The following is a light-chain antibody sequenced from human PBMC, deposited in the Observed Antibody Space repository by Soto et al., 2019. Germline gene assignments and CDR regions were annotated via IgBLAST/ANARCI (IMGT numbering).Light chain of an antibody. CDR3: SSYTSSSTYV. J-gene: IGLJ1*01. V-gene: IGLV2-14*01. CDR2: EVS. CDR1: SSDVGGYNY. Sequence: QSVLTQPASVSGSPGQSITISCTGTSSDVGGYNYVSWYQQHPGKAPKLMIYEVSNRPSGLSNRFSGSKSGNTASLTISGLQAEGEADYYCSSYTSSSTYVFGTGTQLTVL.